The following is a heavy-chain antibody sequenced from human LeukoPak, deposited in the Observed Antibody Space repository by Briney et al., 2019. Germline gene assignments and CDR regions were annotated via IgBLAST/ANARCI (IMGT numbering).Heavy chain of an antibody. V-gene: IGHV1-18*04. CDR2: ISTHNGNT. CDR1: GYTFTDYH. D-gene: IGHD5-24*01. Sequence: ASVKVSCKASGYTFTDYHIHWVRQTPGQGLEWMGWISTHNGNTNYAQKLQGRVTMTTDTSSITAYMELRSLRSDDTAVYYCARGGDGYNLGPYYFDYWGQGTLVTVSS. CDR3: ARGGDGYNLGPYYFDY. J-gene: IGHJ4*02.